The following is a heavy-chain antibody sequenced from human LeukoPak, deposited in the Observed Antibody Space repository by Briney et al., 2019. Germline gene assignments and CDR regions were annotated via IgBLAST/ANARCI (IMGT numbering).Heavy chain of an antibody. CDR3: ARTCSGGSCYLAFDI. CDR1: GGSISSGDYY. CDR2: IFYSGTS. Sequence: SETLSLTCTVSGGSISSGDYYWSWIRQHPGKGLEWIAYIFYSGTSYYNPSLKSRVMISVVTSKNQFSLKLSSVTAADTAIYYCARTCSGGSCYLAFDIWGQGTMVTVSS. J-gene: IGHJ3*02. D-gene: IGHD2-15*01. V-gene: IGHV4-31*03.